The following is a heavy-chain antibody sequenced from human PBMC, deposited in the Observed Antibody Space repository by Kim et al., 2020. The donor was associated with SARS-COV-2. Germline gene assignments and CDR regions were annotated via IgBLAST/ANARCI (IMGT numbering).Heavy chain of an antibody. J-gene: IGHJ4*02. CDR3: AGGSSWPYYFDY. V-gene: IGHV1-18*01. Sequence: NYAQKLQGRVTMTTDTSTSTAYMELRSLRSDDTAVYYCAGGSSWPYYFDYWGQGTLVTVSS. D-gene: IGHD2-2*01.